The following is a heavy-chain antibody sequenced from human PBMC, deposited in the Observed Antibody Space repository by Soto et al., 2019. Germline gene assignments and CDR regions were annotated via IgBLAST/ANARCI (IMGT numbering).Heavy chain of an antibody. CDR3: ASGGGYFDF. Sequence: EVQLVESGGGLVQPGGSLRLSCAASGLTFSSYSVNWVRQAPGKGLEWVSYISSSSFTIYYADSVKGRFTISRDNAKNSLYLQMNSLRAEDTAVYYCASGGGYFDFWGRGTLVTVSS. V-gene: IGHV3-48*01. CDR1: GLTFSSYS. J-gene: IGHJ2*01. CDR2: ISSSSFTI. D-gene: IGHD2-15*01.